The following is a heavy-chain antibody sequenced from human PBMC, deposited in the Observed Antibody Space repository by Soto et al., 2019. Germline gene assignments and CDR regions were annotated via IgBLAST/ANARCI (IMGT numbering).Heavy chain of an antibody. CDR3: SGQGAITSGGVLVSDY. J-gene: IGHJ4*02. Sequence: QLVESGGGLVKPGKSLRLSCRASGFDFENVWINWVRQAPGKGLEWVGRVKGKTDGGAKDYAAPVKGRFSISRDDSDRTVYMEMNSLKTEDTAVYYCSGQGAITSGGVLVSDYWGQGTLVSVSS. CDR2: VKGKTDGGAK. V-gene: IGHV3-15*07. CDR1: GFDFENVW. D-gene: IGHD3-16*02.